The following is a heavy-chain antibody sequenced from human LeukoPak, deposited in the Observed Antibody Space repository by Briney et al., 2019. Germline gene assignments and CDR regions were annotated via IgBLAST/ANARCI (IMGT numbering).Heavy chain of an antibody. CDR1: GGSFSDYD. CDR3: ARVSSSWYQDWYFDL. D-gene: IGHD6-13*01. J-gene: IGHJ2*01. V-gene: IGHV4-34*01. CDR2: INQSGAT. Sequence: SETLSLTCSVYGGSFSDYDWSWVRQAPGRGLQWIGEINQSGATNCDPSLKSRVTMSVDTSKNQFSLKLSSVTAADTAVYYCARVSSSWYQDWYFDLWGRGTLVTVSS.